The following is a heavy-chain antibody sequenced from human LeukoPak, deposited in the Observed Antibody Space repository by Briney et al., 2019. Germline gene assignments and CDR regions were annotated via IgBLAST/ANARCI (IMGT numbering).Heavy chain of an antibody. V-gene: IGHV4-59*12. CDR2: IHHSGST. D-gene: IGHD3-22*01. CDR1: GGSIRSYY. CDR3: ARRGYYYDSRGYYYFDY. J-gene: IGHJ4*02. Sequence: PSETLSLTCTASGGSIRSYYWGWLRQPPGKGLEWIGDIHHSGSTDYNPSLKSRVTISVDTSKNQFSLKLSSVTAADTAVYHCARRGYYYDSRGYYYFDYWGQGTLVTVSS.